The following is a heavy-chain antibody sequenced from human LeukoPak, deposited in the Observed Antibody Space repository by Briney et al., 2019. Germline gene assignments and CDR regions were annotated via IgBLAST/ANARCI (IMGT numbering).Heavy chain of an antibody. V-gene: IGHV4-59*01. CDR1: GGSISSYY. CDR2: IYYSGST. J-gene: IGHJ4*02. Sequence: PSETLSLTCTVSGGSISSYYWSWIRQPPGKGRDWIGYIYYSGSTNYTPSLKSRVTISVDTSKNQFSLKLSSVTAADTAVYYCARGGYSYGPSDYWGQGTLVTVSS. CDR3: ARGGYSYGPSDY. D-gene: IGHD5-18*01.